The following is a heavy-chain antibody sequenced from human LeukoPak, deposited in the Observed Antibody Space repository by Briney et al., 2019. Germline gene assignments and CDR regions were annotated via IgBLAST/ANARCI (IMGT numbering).Heavy chain of an antibody. Sequence: GGSLRLSCAASGFTFSSYAMSWVRQAPGKGLEWVSDISDGGGSTYYADSVKGRFTISRDNSKNSLYLQMNSLRAEDTAVYYCAKGLQLALKYSDCWGQGTLVAVSS. V-gene: IGHV3-23*01. J-gene: IGHJ4*02. D-gene: IGHD4-4*01. CDR1: GFTFSSYA. CDR3: AKGLQLALKYSDC. CDR2: ISDGGGST.